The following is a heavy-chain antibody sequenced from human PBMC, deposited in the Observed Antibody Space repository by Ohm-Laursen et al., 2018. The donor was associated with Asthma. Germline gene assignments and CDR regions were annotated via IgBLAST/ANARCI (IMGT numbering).Heavy chain of an antibody. CDR1: GYTFTSYY. Sequence: ASVKVSCKASGYTFTSYYMHWVRQAPGQGLEWMGWISAYNGNTNYAQKLQGRVTMTTDTSTSTAYMELRSLRSDDTAVYYCARERGITIFGVVSNYFDYWGQGTLVTVSS. J-gene: IGHJ4*02. CDR3: ARERGITIFGVVSNYFDY. CDR2: ISAYNGNT. V-gene: IGHV1-18*04. D-gene: IGHD3-3*01.